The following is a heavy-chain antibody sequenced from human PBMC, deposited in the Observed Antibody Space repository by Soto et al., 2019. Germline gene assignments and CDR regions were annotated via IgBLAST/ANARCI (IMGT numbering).Heavy chain of an antibody. CDR2: INPSGGST. Sequence: QVQLVQSGAEVKKPGASVKVSCKASGYTFTSYYMHWVRQAPGQGLEWMGIINPSGGSTSYAQKFQGRVTMTRDTSTSIVYMELSSLRSEDTAVYYCARVGGMDSSSWYWDDYWGQGTLVTVSS. CDR3: ARVGGMDSSSWYWDDY. J-gene: IGHJ4*02. D-gene: IGHD6-13*01. V-gene: IGHV1-46*01. CDR1: GYTFTSYY.